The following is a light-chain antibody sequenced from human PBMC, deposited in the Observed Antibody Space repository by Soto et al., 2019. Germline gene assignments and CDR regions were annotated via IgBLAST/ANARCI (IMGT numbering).Light chain of an antibody. Sequence: IQLTQSPSSLSASVGDRVTITCRASQGISSYLAWYQQKPGKAPKLLIYAASTLQSGAPSRFSGSGSGTDFTLTISSLQPEDFATSSCQQLNSYPPSITFGQGTRLEIK. CDR2: AAS. J-gene: IGKJ5*01. CDR1: QGISSY. V-gene: IGKV1-9*01. CDR3: QQLNSYPPSIT.